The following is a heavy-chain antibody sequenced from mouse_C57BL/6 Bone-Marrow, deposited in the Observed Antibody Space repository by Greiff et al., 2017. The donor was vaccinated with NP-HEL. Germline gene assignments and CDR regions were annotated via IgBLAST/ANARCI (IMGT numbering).Heavy chain of an antibody. J-gene: IGHJ1*03. CDR2: IDPSDSET. CDR1: GYTFTSYW. D-gene: IGHD1-2*01. V-gene: IGHV1-52*01. CDR3: ARLGYGFYWYFDV. Sequence: QVQLQQPGAELVRPGSSVKLSCKASGYTFTSYWMHWVKQRPIQGLEWIGNIDPSDSETHYNQKFKDKATLTVDKSSSTAYMQLSSLTSEDSAVYYCARLGYGFYWYFDVWGTGTTVTVSS.